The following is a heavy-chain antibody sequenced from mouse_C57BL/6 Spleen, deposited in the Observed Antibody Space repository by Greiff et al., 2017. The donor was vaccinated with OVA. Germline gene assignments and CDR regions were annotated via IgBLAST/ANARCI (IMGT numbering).Heavy chain of an antibody. CDR3: TTRYLFDY. CDR2: IDPENGDT. J-gene: IGHJ2*01. D-gene: IGHD5-5*01. CDR1: GFNIKDDY. V-gene: IGHV14-4*01. Sequence: EVQLQQSGAELVRPGASVKLSCTASGFNIKDDYMHWVKQRPEQGLEWIGWIDPENGDTEYASKFQGKATITADTSSNTAYLQLSSLTSEDTAVYYCTTRYLFDYWGQGTTLTVSS.